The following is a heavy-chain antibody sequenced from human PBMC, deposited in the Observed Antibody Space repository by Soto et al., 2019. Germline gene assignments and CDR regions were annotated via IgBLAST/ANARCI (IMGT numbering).Heavy chain of an antibody. CDR3: ARALYYDFWSGSSRPWGMDV. CDR2: VYTSDYT. CDR1: GASIRSYY. Sequence: SETLSLTCSVSGASIRSYYWHWIRQPPGKGLEWIGYVYTSDYTRYSSSLKSRVTISVDTSKSQFYLRLNSVTAADTAVYYCARALYYDFWSGSSRPWGMDVLCQCPSVS. J-gene: IGHJ6*02. D-gene: IGHD3-3*01. V-gene: IGHV4-4*08.